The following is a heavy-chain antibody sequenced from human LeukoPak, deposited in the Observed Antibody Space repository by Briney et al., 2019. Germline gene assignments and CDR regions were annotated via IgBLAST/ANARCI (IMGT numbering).Heavy chain of an antibody. CDR1: GFTFSSNA. Sequence: GGSLRLSCAASGFTFSSNAMSWVRQAPGQGLEWVSSITAGGLNTYHADSVKGRFTISRDNSKNTLYLQMNSLRAEDTAVYYCANPPIYCGGDCYHFDYWGQGTLVTVSS. J-gene: IGHJ4*02. V-gene: IGHV3-23*01. D-gene: IGHD2-21*02. CDR2: ITAGGLNT. CDR3: ANPPIYCGGDCYHFDY.